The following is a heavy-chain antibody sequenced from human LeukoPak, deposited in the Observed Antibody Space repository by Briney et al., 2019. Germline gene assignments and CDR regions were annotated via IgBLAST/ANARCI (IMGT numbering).Heavy chain of an antibody. Sequence: PGGSLRLSCAASGFTFSSYSMNWVRQAPGKGLEWVSVIYSGGSTFYADSVKGRFTISRDNSKNTLYLQMNSLRAEDTAVYYCASDGYSPEYFQHWGQGTLVTVSS. CDR1: GFTFSSYS. D-gene: IGHD2-15*01. CDR3: ASDGYSPEYFQH. CDR2: IYSGGST. J-gene: IGHJ1*01. V-gene: IGHV3-66*01.